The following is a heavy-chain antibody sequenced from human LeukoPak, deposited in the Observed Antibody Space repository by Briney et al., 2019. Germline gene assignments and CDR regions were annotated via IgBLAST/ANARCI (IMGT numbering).Heavy chain of an antibody. J-gene: IGHJ4*02. CDR1: GFTFDDYA. CDR2: ISWNSGSI. CDR3: AKGINLAVFGAFLFPFDS. Sequence: PGRSLRLSCAASGFTFDDYAMHWVRQAPGKGLEWVSGISWNSGSIGYADSVKGRFTISRDNAKNSLYLQVNSLRAEDTALYYFAKGINLAVFGAFLFPFDSWGQGTLVTVSP. V-gene: IGHV3-9*01. D-gene: IGHD3-10*01.